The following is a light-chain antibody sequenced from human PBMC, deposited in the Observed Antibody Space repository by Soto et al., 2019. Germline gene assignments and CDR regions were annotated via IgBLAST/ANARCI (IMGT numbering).Light chain of an antibody. CDR3: QQYGSSWT. Sequence: EMVLTQSPGTLSLSPGERATLSCRASQSVSSSYLAWYQQKPGQAPRLLIYGASSRATGVPDRFSGSGSGTGFTLNISRLEPEDFAVYYCQQYGSSWTFGQGTKVDI. CDR1: QSVSSSY. J-gene: IGKJ1*01. V-gene: IGKV3-20*01. CDR2: GAS.